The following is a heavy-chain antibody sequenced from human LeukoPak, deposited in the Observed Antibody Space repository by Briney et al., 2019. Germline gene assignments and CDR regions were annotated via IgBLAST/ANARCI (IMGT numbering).Heavy chain of an antibody. Sequence: GASVKVSRKASGYTFTSYGISWVRQAPGQGLEWMGWISAYNGNTNYAQKLQGRVTMTTDTSTSTAYMELRSLRSDDTAVHYCARWYCSSTSCYPFDYWGQGTLVTVSS. CDR2: ISAYNGNT. CDR1: GYTFTSYG. J-gene: IGHJ4*02. D-gene: IGHD2-2*01. CDR3: ARWYCSSTSCYPFDY. V-gene: IGHV1-18*01.